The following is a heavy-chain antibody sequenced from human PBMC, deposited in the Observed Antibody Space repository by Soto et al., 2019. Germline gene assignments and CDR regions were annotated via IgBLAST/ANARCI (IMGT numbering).Heavy chain of an antibody. Sequence: QVQLVQSGAELKKPGASVKVSCKASGYTFSNYDMNWVRQATGQGPEWIGWVNPNNGDTDYAQKFQGRVSLTTDISTTTAYMQGTSLRSEDTASYYCAKFSRKSSGIDLDYWGQGTLITVSS. CDR2: VNPNNGDT. V-gene: IGHV1-8*01. D-gene: IGHD2-15*01. CDR3: AKFSRKSSGIDLDY. J-gene: IGHJ4*02. CDR1: GYTFSNYD.